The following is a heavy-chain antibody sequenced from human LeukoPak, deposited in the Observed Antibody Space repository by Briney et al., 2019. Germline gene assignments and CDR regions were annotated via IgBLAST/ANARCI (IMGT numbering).Heavy chain of an antibody. CDR1: GGSISSYY. CDR3: ARDTVTTYYYYMDV. Sequence: SETLSLTCTVSGGSISSYYWSWIRQPPGKGLEWIGYIYYSGSTNYNPSLKSRVTISVDTSKNRFSLKLSSVTAADTAVYYCARDTVTTYYYYMDVWGKGTTVTVSS. J-gene: IGHJ6*03. CDR2: IYYSGST. V-gene: IGHV4-59*01. D-gene: IGHD4-11*01.